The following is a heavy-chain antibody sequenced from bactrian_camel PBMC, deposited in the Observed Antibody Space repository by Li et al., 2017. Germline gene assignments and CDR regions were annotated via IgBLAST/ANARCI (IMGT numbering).Heavy chain of an antibody. CDR2: DYPGRNIT. CDR3: AAPFSPRSCRTSGYLPHDEYTY. Sequence: VESGGGSVQAGGSLRLSCQASGDTDKLKCMGWFRQVPGKEREGVAADYPGRNITLYGDSVKGRFNISQDAKNTVYLQMNSLKPDDTAMYYCAAPFSPRSCRTSGYLPHDEYTYRGRGTQVTVS. J-gene: IGHJ4*01. CDR1: GDTDKLKC. V-gene: IGHV3S54*01. D-gene: IGHD2*01.